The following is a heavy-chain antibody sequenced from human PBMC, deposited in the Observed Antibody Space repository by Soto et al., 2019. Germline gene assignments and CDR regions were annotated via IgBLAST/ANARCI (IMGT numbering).Heavy chain of an antibody. J-gene: IGHJ2*01. CDR3: AKAPRRYCSSTSCLHSWYFDL. CDR1: GFTFDDYA. V-gene: IGHV3-9*01. D-gene: IGHD2-2*01. Sequence: EVQLVESGGGLVQPGRSLRLSCAASGFTFDDYAMHWVRQAPGKGLEWVSGISWNSGSIGYADSVKGRFTISRDNAKNSLYLQMNSLRAEDTALYYCAKAPRRYCSSTSCLHSWYFDLWGRGTLVTVSS. CDR2: ISWNSGSI.